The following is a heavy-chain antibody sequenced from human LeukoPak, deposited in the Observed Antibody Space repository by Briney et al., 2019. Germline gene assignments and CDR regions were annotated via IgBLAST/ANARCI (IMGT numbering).Heavy chain of an antibody. CDR1: GYSFTYHY. CDR2: INPSDGST. J-gene: IGHJ4*02. CDR3: ARDWNSIAVAGVSYFDY. Sequence: ASVKVSCKASGYSFTYHYMHWLRQAPGQGLEWIGIINPSDGSTTYAQKFQGRVTMTRDMSTSTAYMEPRSLRSDDTAVYYCARDWNSIAVAGVSYFDYWGQGTLVTVSS. D-gene: IGHD6-19*01. V-gene: IGHV1-46*01.